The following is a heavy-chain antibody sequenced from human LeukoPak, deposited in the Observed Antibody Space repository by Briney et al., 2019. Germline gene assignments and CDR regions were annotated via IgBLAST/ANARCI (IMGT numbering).Heavy chain of an antibody. J-gene: IGHJ4*02. Sequence: PGGSLRLSGAASGLPFSNYAMTWLRQAPGKGLEWVSTISASGGSTYYADSAKGRFTISRGNSKRTLFVQMSSVRDEDTAVYYCAKDLGRDVSEIFDFWGQGTLVTVSS. D-gene: IGHD5-24*01. CDR3: AKDLGRDVSEIFDF. V-gene: IGHV3-23*01. CDR2: ISASGGST. CDR1: GLPFSNYA.